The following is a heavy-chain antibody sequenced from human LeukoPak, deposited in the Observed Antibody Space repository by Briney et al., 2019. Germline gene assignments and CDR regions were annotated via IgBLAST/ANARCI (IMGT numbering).Heavy chain of an antibody. J-gene: IGHJ4*02. Sequence: GGSLRLSCAASGFTFSGYPIHWVRQAPGKGLEWVSGISGSGGSTYYADSVKGRFTISRDNSKNTLYLQMNSLRAEDTAVYYCAKATYYDSSGRGYYFDYWGQGTLVTVSS. CDR1: GFTFSGYP. V-gene: IGHV3-23*01. CDR2: ISGSGGST. D-gene: IGHD3-22*01. CDR3: AKATYYDSSGRGYYFDY.